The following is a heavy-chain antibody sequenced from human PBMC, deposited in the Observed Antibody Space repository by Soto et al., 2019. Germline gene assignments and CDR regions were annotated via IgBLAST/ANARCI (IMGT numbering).Heavy chain of an antibody. J-gene: IGHJ4*02. CDR1: GFTFNTYG. CDR2: VSGSGGGT. Sequence: GESLKISCAASGFTFNTYGMTWVRQAPGKGLEWVSTVSGSGGGTYYADSVKGRFTISRVNSKNTMYLQMSNLRAEDTAVYFCARIGPYCGGDCYPDFDFWGLGTPVTVSS. CDR3: ARIGPYCGGDCYPDFDF. D-gene: IGHD2-21*02. V-gene: IGHV3-23*01.